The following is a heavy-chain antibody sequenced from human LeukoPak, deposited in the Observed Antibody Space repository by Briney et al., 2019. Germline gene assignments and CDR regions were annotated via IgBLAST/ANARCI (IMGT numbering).Heavy chain of an antibody. CDR2: IYYSGSP. J-gene: IGHJ4*02. CDR1: GFTFSDYY. V-gene: IGHV4-39*01. CDR3: ASVGTYYFDH. Sequence: GSLRLSCSASGFTFSDYYMSWIRQPPGKGLEWIGSIYYSGSPYYNPSLKSRVTISVDTSKNQFSLKLTSVTAADTAMYYCASVGTYYFDHWGQGALVTVSS. D-gene: IGHD7-27*01.